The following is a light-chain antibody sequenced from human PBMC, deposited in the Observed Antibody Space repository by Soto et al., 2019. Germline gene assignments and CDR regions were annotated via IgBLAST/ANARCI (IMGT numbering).Light chain of an antibody. CDR2: ESS. Sequence: EIVMTQSPATLSVSPGERATISCRASQSVSSNLAWSQQKPGQAPRLLIYESSTRATGIPARFSGSGSGTEFTLTISSLQSEDFAVYYCQQYNNWPPLTFGGGTKVEIK. J-gene: IGKJ4*01. CDR3: QQYNNWPPLT. CDR1: QSVSSN. V-gene: IGKV3-15*01.